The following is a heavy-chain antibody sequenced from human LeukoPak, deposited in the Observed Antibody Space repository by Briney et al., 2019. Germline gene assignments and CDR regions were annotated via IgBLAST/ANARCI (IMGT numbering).Heavy chain of an antibody. CDR3: AKIPSGPAVFRYYFDY. V-gene: IGHV3-23*01. CDR1: RFTFSSYA. Sequence: PGGSLRLSCAASRFTFSSYAMSWVRQAPGKGLEWVSAISGSGGSTYYADSVKGRFTISRDNSKNTLYLQMNSLRAEDTAVYYCAKIPSGPAVFRYYFDYWGQGTLVTVS. D-gene: IGHD2-2*01. CDR2: ISGSGGST. J-gene: IGHJ4*02.